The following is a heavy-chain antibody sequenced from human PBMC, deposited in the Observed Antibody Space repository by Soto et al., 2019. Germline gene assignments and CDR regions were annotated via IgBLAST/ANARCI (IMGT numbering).Heavy chain of an antibody. D-gene: IGHD4-17*01. CDR3: ARWDYGRPY. CDR1: GFTFSSYG. Sequence: QVQLVESGGGVVQPGRSLRLSCAASGFTFSSYGMHWVRQAPGKGLEWVAVIWYDGSNKYYADSVKGRFTISRDNSKNTLYLQMDSLRAEDTAVYYCARWDYGRPYWGQGTLVTVSS. V-gene: IGHV3-33*01. CDR2: IWYDGSNK. J-gene: IGHJ4*02.